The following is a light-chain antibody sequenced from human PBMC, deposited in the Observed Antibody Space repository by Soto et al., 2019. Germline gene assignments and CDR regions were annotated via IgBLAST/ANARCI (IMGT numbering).Light chain of an antibody. V-gene: IGKV3-20*01. CDR2: GAS. J-gene: IGKJ5*01. CDR1: QSVAANY. Sequence: EVVLTQSPGTLSLSPGERATLSCRASQSVAANYLAWYQQKRGQAPRLLIYGASSRATGIPDRFSGSGSGTEFTLTISSLQSEDFAVYYCQQYNSWPITFGQGTRLEIK. CDR3: QQYNSWPIT.